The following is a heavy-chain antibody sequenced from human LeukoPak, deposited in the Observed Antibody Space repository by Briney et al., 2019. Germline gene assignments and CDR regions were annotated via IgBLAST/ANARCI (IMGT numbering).Heavy chain of an antibody. CDR1: GYTFTGYY. D-gene: IGHD2-15*01. CDR3: ARDRDCSGGSCYSVVTDY. CDR2: INPNSGGT. Sequence: ASVKVSCKASGYTFTGYYMHWVRQAPGQGLEWMGWINPNSGGTNYVQKFQGRVTMTRDTSISTAYMELSRLRSDDTAVYYCARDRDCSGGSCYSVVTDYWGQGTLVTVSS. V-gene: IGHV1-2*02. J-gene: IGHJ4*02.